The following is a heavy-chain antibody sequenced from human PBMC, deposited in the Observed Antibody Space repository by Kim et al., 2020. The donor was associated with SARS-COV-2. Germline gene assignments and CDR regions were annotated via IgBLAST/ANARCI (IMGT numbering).Heavy chain of an antibody. CDR2: K. Sequence: KSNADSVKGRFTGSRDISKNTVYRQMNSLRSEDAAVYYCARDPNWNYRLNYWGQGTLVTVSS. V-gene: IGHV3-30*01. J-gene: IGHJ4*02. D-gene: IGHD1-7*01. CDR3: ARDPNWNYRLNY.